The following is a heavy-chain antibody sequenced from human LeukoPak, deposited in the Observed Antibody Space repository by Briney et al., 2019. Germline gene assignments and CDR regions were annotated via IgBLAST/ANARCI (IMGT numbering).Heavy chain of an antibody. CDR2: IYYSGST. CDR3: ARGYSGNYFYFDF. J-gene: IGHJ4*02. D-gene: IGHD1-26*01. V-gene: IGHV4-59*01. Sequence: PSETLSLTCTVSGGSISSYYWSRIRQPPGKGLEWIGYIYYSGSTNYNPSLKGRVTISIDTSKNQFSLKLSSVTAADTAVYYCARGYSGNYFYFDFWGQGTLVTVSS. CDR1: GGSISSYY.